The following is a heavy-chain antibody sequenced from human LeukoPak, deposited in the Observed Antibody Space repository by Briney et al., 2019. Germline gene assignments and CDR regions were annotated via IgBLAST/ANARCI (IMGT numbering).Heavy chain of an antibody. D-gene: IGHD3-10*01. CDR1: GGSISTYY. Sequence: PSETLSLTCTVSGGSISTYYWSWIRQPAGKGLEWIGRIFTSGSTNYNPSLKSRVTMSVDTSKSQFSLKLSSVTAADTAVYYCARARYGSGSYHYMDVWGKGTTVTISS. CDR2: IFTSGST. CDR3: ARARYGSGSYHYMDV. J-gene: IGHJ6*03. V-gene: IGHV4-4*07.